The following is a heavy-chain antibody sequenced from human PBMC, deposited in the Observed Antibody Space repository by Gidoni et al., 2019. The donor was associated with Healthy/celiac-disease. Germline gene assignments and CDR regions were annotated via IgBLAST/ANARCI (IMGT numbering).Heavy chain of an antibody. V-gene: IGHV4-39*07. D-gene: IGHD4-17*01. Sequence: QLQLQESGPGLVKPSETLSLTCTVSGGSISSSSYYWGWIRQPPGKGLEWIGSIYYSGSTYYNPSLKSRVTISVDTSKNQFSLKLSSVTAADTAVYYCARVSYGGNSVAPYWGQGTLVTVSS. CDR3: ARVSYGGNSVAPY. J-gene: IGHJ4*02. CDR2: IYYSGST. CDR1: GGSISSSSYY.